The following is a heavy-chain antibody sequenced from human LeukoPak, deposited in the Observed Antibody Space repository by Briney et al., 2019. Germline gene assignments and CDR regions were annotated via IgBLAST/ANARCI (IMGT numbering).Heavy chain of an antibody. D-gene: IGHD5-18*01. V-gene: IGHV4-34*01. Sequence: SETLSLTCAVYGGSFSGYYWSWIRQPPGKRLEWIGEINHSGSTNYNPSLKSRVTISVDTSKNQFSLKLSSVTAADTAVYYCARGLRRGGPWIQPSYYFDYWGQGTLVTVSS. CDR1: GGSFSGYY. CDR3: ARGLRRGGPWIQPSYYFDY. CDR2: INHSGST. J-gene: IGHJ4*02.